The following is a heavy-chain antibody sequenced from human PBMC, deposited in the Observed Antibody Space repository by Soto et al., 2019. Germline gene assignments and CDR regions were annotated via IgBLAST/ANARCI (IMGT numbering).Heavy chain of an antibody. CDR2: VSYDGISK. CDR1: GFTFRSYP. D-gene: IGHD3-3*01. V-gene: IGHV3-30-3*02. J-gene: IGHJ4*02. Sequence: GGSLRLSCAASGFTFRSYPMHWVRQAPGKGLEWVAIVSYDGISKYADSVKGRFTISRDNSNNTLFLQMNSPRTEDTAVYYCTKEGLFWSGSFDSWGQGTLVTVSS. CDR3: TKEGLFWSGSFDS.